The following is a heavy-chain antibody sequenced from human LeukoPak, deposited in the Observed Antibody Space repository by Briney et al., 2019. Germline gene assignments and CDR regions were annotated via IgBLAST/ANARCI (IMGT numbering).Heavy chain of an antibody. CDR1: GGSFSGYY. D-gene: IGHD3-22*01. V-gene: IGHV4-34*01. J-gene: IGHJ4*02. CDR3: ARPGPTYYYDSSGYFG. CDR2: INHSGST. Sequence: SETLSLTRAVYGGSFSGYYWSWIRQPPGKGLEWIGEINHSGSTNYNPPLKSRVTISVDTSKNQFSLKLSSVTAADTAVYYCARPGPTYYYDSSGYFGWGQGTLVTVSS.